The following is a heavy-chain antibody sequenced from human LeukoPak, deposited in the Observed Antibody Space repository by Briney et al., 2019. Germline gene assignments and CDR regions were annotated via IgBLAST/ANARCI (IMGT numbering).Heavy chain of an antibody. CDR2: IYPGDSDT. J-gene: IGHJ4*02. CDR1: GYTFSSYW. D-gene: IGHD3-10*01. CDR3: ARTMVRGVIPFDY. V-gene: IGHV5-51*01. Sequence: PGGSLRLSCKGSGYTFSSYWIGWVRQMPGKGLEWMGIIYPGDSDTRYSPSFQGQVTISADKSISTAYLQWSSLKASDTAMYYCARTMVRGVIPFDYWGQGTLVTVSS.